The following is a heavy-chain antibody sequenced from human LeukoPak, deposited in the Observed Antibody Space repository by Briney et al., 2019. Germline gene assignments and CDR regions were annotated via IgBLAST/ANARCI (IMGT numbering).Heavy chain of an antibody. CDR3: AKDQGRYYDSSGYYPFDY. CDR1: GFTFSSYA. D-gene: IGHD3-22*01. Sequence: GGSLRLSCAASGFTFSSYAMSWVRQAPGKGLEWVSAISGSGGSTHYADSVKGRFTISRDNSKNTQYLQMDSLRAEDTAVYYCAKDQGRYYDSSGYYPFDYWGQGTLVTVSS. J-gene: IGHJ4*02. V-gene: IGHV3-23*01. CDR2: ISGSGGST.